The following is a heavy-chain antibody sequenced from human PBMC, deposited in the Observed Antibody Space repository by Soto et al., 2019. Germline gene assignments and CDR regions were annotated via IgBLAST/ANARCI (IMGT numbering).Heavy chain of an antibody. CDR3: ADVGATRVGDDFDI. D-gene: IGHD1-26*01. V-gene: IGHV3-48*02. CDR2: ISSSSSTI. J-gene: IGHJ3*02. CDR1: GFTFSSYS. Sequence: PGGSLRLSCAASGFTFSSYSMNWFRQAPGKGLEWVSYISSSSSTIYYADSVKGRFTISRDNAKNSLYLQMNSLRDEDTAVYYCADVGATRVGDDFDIWGQGTMVTVSS.